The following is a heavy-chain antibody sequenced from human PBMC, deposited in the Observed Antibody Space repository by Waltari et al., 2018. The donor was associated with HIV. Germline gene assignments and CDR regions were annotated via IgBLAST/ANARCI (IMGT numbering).Heavy chain of an antibody. CDR1: GYSFNNFY. J-gene: IGHJ4*02. Sequence: VHLLQSGPAMKNPGASLTVSCNTYGYSFNNFYKHWVRQAPGQGLEWVGVVNPNGGGTVYSEAFPTRLTLTADTSTNTAYLQLTDLTPADAATYFCGRGTTDYINYWGQGSLVTVS. V-gene: IGHV1-46*03. D-gene: IGHD4-4*01. CDR2: VNPNGGGT. CDR3: GRGTTDYINY.